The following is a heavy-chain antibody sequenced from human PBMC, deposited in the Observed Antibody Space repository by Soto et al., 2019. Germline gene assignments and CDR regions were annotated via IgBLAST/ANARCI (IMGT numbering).Heavy chain of an antibody. CDR1: GGSMRNYF. CDR3: AAGEASSRHLAAYYLDF. J-gene: IGHJ4*02. D-gene: IGHD6-13*01. Sequence: ASETLAVTCTVSGGSMRNYFWTWIRQPPGKGLEWIGYIHYSGTTSFFPSYNPSLRSRVTISEDTSKNQFSLKLLSVTTADTAVYFCAAGEASSRHLAAYYLDFWGQGTLVTVSS. V-gene: IGHV4-59*01. CDR2: IHYSGTT.